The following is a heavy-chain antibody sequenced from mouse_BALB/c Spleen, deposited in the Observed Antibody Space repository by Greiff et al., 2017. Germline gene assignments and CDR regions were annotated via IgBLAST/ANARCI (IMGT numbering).Heavy chain of an antibody. D-gene: IGHD2-2*01. Sequence: EVKLVESGGDLVKPGGSLKLSCAASGFTFSSYGMSWVRQTPDKRLEWVATISSGGSYTYYPDSVKGRFTISRDNAKNTLYLQMSSLKSEDTAMYYCARQGYGYDAGDWYFDVWGAGTTVTVSS. V-gene: IGHV5-6*02. CDR2: ISSGGSYT. CDR3: ARQGYGYDAGDWYFDV. J-gene: IGHJ1*01. CDR1: GFTFSSYG.